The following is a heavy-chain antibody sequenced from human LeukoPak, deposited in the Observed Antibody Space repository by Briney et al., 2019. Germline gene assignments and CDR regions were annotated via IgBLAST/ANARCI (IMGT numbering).Heavy chain of an antibody. Sequence: SETLSLTCTVSGGSISSYYWSWIRQPPGKGLEWIGYIYYSGSTNYNPSLKSRDTISVDTSKNQFSLKLSSVTAADTAVYYCARGIAATEFDYWGQGTLVTVSS. V-gene: IGHV4-59*01. CDR3: ARGIAATEFDY. CDR2: IYYSGST. CDR1: GGSISSYY. D-gene: IGHD6-13*01. J-gene: IGHJ4*02.